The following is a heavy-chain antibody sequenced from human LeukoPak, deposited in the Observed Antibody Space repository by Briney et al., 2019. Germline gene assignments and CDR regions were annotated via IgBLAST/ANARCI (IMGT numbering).Heavy chain of an antibody. CDR1: GFTFSSYS. CDR2: ISSSSSYI. J-gene: IGHJ4*02. V-gene: IGHV3-21*01. CDR3: ARDHKEYQLLWIFDY. Sequence: GGSLRLSCAASGFTFSSYSMNWVRQAPGKGLEWVSSISSSSSYIYYADSVKGRFTISRDNAKNSLYLQMNSLRAEDTAVYYCARDHKEYQLLWIFDYWGQGTLVTVSS. D-gene: IGHD2-2*01.